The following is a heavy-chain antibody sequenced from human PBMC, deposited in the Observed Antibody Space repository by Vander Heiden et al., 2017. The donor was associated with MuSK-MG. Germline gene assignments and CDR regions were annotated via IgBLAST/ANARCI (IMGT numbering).Heavy chain of an antibody. J-gene: IGHJ6*03. CDR3: ARHSGYYYSLDV. CDR1: GGSISSSSYY. CDR2: IYYSGSA. Sequence: QLQLQESGPGLVKPSETLSLTCTVSGGSISSSSYYWGWIRQPPGKGLEWIGSIYYSGSAYYNPTLKSRLTMSVDTSQKKFSLKLRSVTAADTAVYYYARHSGYYYSLDVWGNGTTVTVSS. V-gene: IGHV4-39*01. D-gene: IGHD1-26*01.